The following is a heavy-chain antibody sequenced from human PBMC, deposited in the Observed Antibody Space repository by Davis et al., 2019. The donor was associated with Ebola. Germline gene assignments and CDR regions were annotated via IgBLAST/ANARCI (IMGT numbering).Heavy chain of an antibody. J-gene: IGHJ6*02. Sequence: PGGSLRLSCAASGFTFSSYGMHWVRQAPGKGLEWVANIKQDGSEKYYVDSVKGRFTISRDNAKNSLYLQMNSLRAEDTAVYYCARNGQWDFWSGYYPYYYGMDVWGQGTTVTVSS. CDR2: IKQDGSEK. D-gene: IGHD3-3*01. CDR1: GFTFSSYG. V-gene: IGHV3-7*03. CDR3: ARNGQWDFWSGYYPYYYGMDV.